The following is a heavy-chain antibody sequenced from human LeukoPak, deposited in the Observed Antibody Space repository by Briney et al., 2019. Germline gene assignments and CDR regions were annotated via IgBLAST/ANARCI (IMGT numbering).Heavy chain of an antibody. CDR3: ATHDSSGYHYGSNVYFDY. J-gene: IGHJ4*02. Sequence: HPGGSLRLSCAASGFTFSSYAMSWVRQAPGKGLEWVSGISGSGDSTYYADSVKGRFTISRDNSKNTLYLQMNTLRAEDTAVYYCATHDSSGYHYGSNVYFDYWGQGTLVTVSS. CDR1: GFTFSSYA. D-gene: IGHD3-22*01. CDR2: ISGSGDST. V-gene: IGHV3-23*01.